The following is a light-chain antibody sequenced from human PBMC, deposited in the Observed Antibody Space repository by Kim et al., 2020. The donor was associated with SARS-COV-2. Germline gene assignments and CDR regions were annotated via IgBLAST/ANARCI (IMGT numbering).Light chain of an antibody. CDR2: RNN. Sequence: QAGLTQPPSVSKDLRQTATLTCTGNSNNVGDQGAACLQQHQGHPPKLLSYRNNSRPSGISERLSASRSGNTASLTITGLQAEDGADYYCSAWDTSLSAWVFGGGTQLTVL. V-gene: IGLV10-54*01. CDR3: SAWDTSLSAWV. CDR1: SNNVGDQG. J-gene: IGLJ3*02.